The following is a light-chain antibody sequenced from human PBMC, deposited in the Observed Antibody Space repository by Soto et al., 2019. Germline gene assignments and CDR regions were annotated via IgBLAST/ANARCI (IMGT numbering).Light chain of an antibody. CDR2: EDS. CDR1: KLGDKY. J-gene: IGLJ1*01. Sequence: SYELTQPPSVSVSPGQAATITCSGNKLGDKYVSWYQQKPGQSPVLVISEDSRRPSGIPERFSGSNSGNTATLTISGTQAMDEADYYCQAWDSSTYHYVFGTATKLTVL. CDR3: QAWDSSTYHYV. V-gene: IGLV3-1*01.